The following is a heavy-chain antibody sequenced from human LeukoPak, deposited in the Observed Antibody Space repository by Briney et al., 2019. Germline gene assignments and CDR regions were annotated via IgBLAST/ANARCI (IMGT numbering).Heavy chain of an antibody. Sequence: GGSRRLSCAASGFSFSDFSMHWVRQASGKGLEWVGRIRSKANSYATAYAASVKGRFTISRDDSKNTAYLQMNSLKTEDTAVYYCTRYYYDSSGYYYLFDYWGQGTLVTVSS. J-gene: IGHJ4*02. D-gene: IGHD3-22*01. CDR2: IRSKANSYAT. CDR3: TRYYYDSSGYYYLFDY. CDR1: GFSFSDFS. V-gene: IGHV3-73*01.